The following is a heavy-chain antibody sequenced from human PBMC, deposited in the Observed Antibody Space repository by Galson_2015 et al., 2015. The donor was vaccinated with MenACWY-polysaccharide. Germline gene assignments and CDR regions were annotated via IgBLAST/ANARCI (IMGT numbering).Heavy chain of an antibody. D-gene: IGHD6-6*01. J-gene: IGHJ5*02. V-gene: IGHV3-23*01. CDR1: GFTFSSCA. CDR3: AKDIQTARPHNWFDP. CDR2: ISGSGDST. Sequence: SLRLSCAASGFTFSSCAMSWVRQAPGKGLEWVSAISGSGDSTFYANSVKGRFTISRDNSRTTPYLQMNSLRAEDTAVYYCAKDIQTARPHNWFDPWGQGTLVTVSS.